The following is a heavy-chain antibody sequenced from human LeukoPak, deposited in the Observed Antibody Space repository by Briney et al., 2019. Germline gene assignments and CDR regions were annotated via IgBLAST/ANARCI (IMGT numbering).Heavy chain of an antibody. V-gene: IGHV1-69*06. Sequence: WASVKVSCKASGGTFSSYAISWVRQAPGQGLEWMGGIIPIFGTANYAQKFQGGVTITADKSTSTAYMELSSLRSEDTAVYYCASPDDFWSGYFRYWGQGTLVTVSS. D-gene: IGHD3-3*01. CDR2: IIPIFGTA. CDR1: GGTFSSYA. J-gene: IGHJ4*02. CDR3: ASPDDFWSGYFRY.